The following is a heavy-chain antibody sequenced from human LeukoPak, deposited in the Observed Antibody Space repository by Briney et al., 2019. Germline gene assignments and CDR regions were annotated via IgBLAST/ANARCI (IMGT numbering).Heavy chain of an antibody. CDR3: ARVGTSGSPTYFDY. D-gene: IGHD1-26*01. V-gene: IGHV1-69*02. Sequence: SSVKVSCNASGRTFSSYTISWVRQAPGQGLEWMGRILLILGIANYAQKFQGRVTITADKSTSTAYMELSSLRSEDTAVYYCARVGTSGSPTYFDYWGQGTLVTVSS. CDR2: ILLILGIA. CDR1: GRTFSSYT. J-gene: IGHJ4*02.